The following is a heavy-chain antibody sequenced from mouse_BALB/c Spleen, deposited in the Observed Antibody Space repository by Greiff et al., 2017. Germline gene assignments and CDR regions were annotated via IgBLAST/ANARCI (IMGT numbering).Heavy chain of an antibody. J-gene: IGHJ2*01. CDR1: GYTFTSYW. V-gene: IGHV1-69*02. CDR2: IYPSDSYT. CDR3: TRAGTLSFDY. D-gene: IGHD4-1*01. Sequence: VQLQQPGAELVRPGASVKLSCKASGYTFTSYWINWVKQRPGQGLEWIGNIYPSDSYTNYNQKFKDKATLTVDKSSSTAYMQLSSPTSEDSAVYYCTRAGTLSFDYWGQGTTLTVSS.